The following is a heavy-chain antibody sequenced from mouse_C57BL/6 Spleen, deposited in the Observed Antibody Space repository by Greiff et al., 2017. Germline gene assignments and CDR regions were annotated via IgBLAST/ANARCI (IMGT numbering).Heavy chain of an antibody. CDR3: TRNYYGSSDGCDY. J-gene: IGHJ2*01. D-gene: IGHD1-1*01. CDR2: IYPGNSDT. CDR1: GYTFTSYW. V-gene: IGHV1-5*01. Sequence: VQLQQSGTVLARPGASVKMSCKTSGYTFTSYWMHWVKQRPGQGLEWIGAIYPGNSDTSYNQKFKGKAKLTAVTSASTAYMALSSLTNEDSAVYYCTRNYYGSSDGCDYWGQGTTLTVSS.